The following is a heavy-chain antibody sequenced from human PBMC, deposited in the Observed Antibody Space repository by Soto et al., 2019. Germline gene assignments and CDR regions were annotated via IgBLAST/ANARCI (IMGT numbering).Heavy chain of an antibody. J-gene: IGHJ4*02. CDR3: AGCDSSSWEFDY. CDR1: GGSISSSSYY. Sequence: QLQLQESGPGLVKPSETLSLTCTVSGGSISSSSYYWGWIRQPPGKGLEWIGSIYYSGSTYYNQSLKSGVTISVETSKNQFSLKLSSVTAADTAVYYCAGCDSSSWEFDYWGQGTLVTVSS. CDR2: IYYSGST. D-gene: IGHD6-13*01. V-gene: IGHV4-39*01.